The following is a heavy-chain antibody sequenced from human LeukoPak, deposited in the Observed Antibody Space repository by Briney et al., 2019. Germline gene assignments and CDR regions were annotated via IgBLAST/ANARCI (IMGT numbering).Heavy chain of an antibody. CDR1: GFTVSSNY. V-gene: IGHV3-66*01. Sequence: GGSLRLSCAVSGFTVSSNYMSWVRQAPGKGLEWVSVIYSGGSTYYADSVKGRFTISRDNSKNTLYLQMNSLRAEDTAVYYCAGIDVVVPAASKAGTTPWGYWGQGTLVTVSS. CDR3: AGIDVVVPAASKAGTTPWGY. CDR2: IYSGGST. D-gene: IGHD2-2*01. J-gene: IGHJ4*02.